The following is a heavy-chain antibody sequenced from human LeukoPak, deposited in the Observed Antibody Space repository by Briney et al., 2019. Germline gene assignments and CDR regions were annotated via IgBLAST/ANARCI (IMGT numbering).Heavy chain of an antibody. CDR1: GGSISSYY. Sequence: PSETLSLTCTVSGGSISSYYWSWIRQPAGKGLEWIGRIYTSGSTNYNPSLKSRVTMSVDTSKNQFSLKLSSVTAADTAVYYCARDYQGNWNDRHAFDIWGQGTMVTVSS. D-gene: IGHD1-1*01. CDR3: ARDYQGNWNDRHAFDI. CDR2: IYTSGST. V-gene: IGHV4-4*07. J-gene: IGHJ3*02.